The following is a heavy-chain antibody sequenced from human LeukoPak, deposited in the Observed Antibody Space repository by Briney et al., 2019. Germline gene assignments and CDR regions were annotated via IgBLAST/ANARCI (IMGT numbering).Heavy chain of an antibody. CDR3: AKDSIGYSYGKYYFDY. V-gene: IGHV3-53*05. Sequence: GGSLRLSCAASGFTVSSNYMSWVRQAPGKGLEWVSVIYSGGSRYYADSVKGRFTISRDNSKNTLYLQMNSLRAEDTAVYYCAKDSIGYSYGKYYFDYWGQGTLVTVSS. CDR2: IYSGGSR. CDR1: GFTVSSNY. D-gene: IGHD5-18*01. J-gene: IGHJ4*02.